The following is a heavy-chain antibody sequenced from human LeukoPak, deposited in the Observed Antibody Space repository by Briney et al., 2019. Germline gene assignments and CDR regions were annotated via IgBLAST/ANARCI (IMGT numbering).Heavy chain of an antibody. CDR1: GFTFSSYA. V-gene: IGHV3-30-3*01. CDR2: ISYDGSNK. D-gene: IGHD3-22*01. CDR3: GRKRGEVVVVMTFDY. J-gene: IGHJ4*02. Sequence: PGGSLRLSCAASGFTFSSYAMHWVRQAPGKGLEWVAVISYDGSNKYYADSVKGRFTISRDNSKNTLYLQMNSLRAEDTGVYYCGRKRGEVVVVMTFDYWGQGTLVTVSS.